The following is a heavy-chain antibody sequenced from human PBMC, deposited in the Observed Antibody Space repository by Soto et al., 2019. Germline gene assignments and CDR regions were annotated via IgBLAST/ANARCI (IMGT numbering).Heavy chain of an antibody. J-gene: IGHJ1*01. CDR1: GGTFSSYA. CDR2: IIPIFGTA. CDR3: VRAECPGCYGFGH. D-gene: IGHD2-2*01. Sequence: GASVKVSCKASGGTFSSYAISWVRQAPGQGLEWMGGIIPIFGTANYAQKFQGRVTITADESTSTAYMELSSLRSEDTAAYYCVRAECPGCYGFGHWGQGTLVTVSS. V-gene: IGHV1-69*13.